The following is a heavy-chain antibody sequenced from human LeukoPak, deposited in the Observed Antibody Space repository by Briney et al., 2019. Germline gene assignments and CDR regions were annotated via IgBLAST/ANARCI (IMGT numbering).Heavy chain of an antibody. D-gene: IGHD6-19*01. CDR3: AGTVGSSGWYGAFDI. CDR2: FYYTGYT. CDR1: GGSISSYY. Sequence: SETLSLTGTVSGGSISSYYWSWIRQPPGKRLEWIGYFYYTGYTNYNPSLKSRVTISVDTSKNQFSLRLSSVTAADTAVYYCAGTVGSSGWYGAFDIWGQGTMVTVSS. V-gene: IGHV4-59*01. J-gene: IGHJ3*02.